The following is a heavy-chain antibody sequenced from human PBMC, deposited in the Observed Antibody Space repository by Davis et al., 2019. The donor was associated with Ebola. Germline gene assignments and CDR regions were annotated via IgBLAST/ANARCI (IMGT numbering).Heavy chain of an antibody. CDR2: IYYSGST. J-gene: IGHJ5*02. V-gene: IGHV4-59*12. CDR1: GGSISSYY. D-gene: IGHD2-15*01. CDR3: ATKQGYCSGGSCYWGWFDP. Sequence: MPSETLSLTCTVSGGSISSYYWSWIRQPPGKGLEWIGYIYYSGSTNYNPSLKSRVTISVDTSKNQFSLKLSSVTAADTAVYYCATKQGYCSGGSCYWGWFDPWGQGTLVTVSS.